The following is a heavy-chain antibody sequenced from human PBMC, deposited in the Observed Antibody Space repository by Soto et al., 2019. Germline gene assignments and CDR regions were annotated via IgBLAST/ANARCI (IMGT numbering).Heavy chain of an antibody. CDR3: AKVKTWTILDY. CDR1: AFTFGTYP. J-gene: IGHJ4*02. Sequence: GGSRRLSCAASAFTFGTYPISWVRQSPGKVLEWVSSISGGVTPTYYAGSVEGRFTISRDNSKNTLYLQIKSLRVEDTAVYYCAKVKTWTILDYWGRGTLVTVSS. CDR2: ISGGVTPT. V-gene: IGHV3-23*01.